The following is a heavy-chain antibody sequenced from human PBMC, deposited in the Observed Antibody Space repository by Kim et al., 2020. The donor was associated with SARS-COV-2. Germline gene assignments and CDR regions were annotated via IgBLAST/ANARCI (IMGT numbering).Heavy chain of an antibody. CDR2: LCFDSSNV. CDR3: ARDGYNRRWLFDT. CDR1: GFTFTSYV. V-gene: IGHV3-33*08. J-gene: IGHJ3*02. D-gene: IGHD5-12*01. Sequence: GGSLRLSCAASGFTFTSYVMVWVRQAPGKGLEWVAGLCFDSSNVQYADSVKGRFTISRDNPKNSLNLQMASLRAEDTAVYYCARDGYNRRWLFDTWG.